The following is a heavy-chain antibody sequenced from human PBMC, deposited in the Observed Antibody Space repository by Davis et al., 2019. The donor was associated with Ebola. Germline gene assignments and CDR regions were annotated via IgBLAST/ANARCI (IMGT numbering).Heavy chain of an antibody. V-gene: IGHV3-48*01. CDR3: TCTYGETDY. J-gene: IGHJ4*02. CDR1: GFAFGSNS. CDR2: ISHTATTI. D-gene: IGHD4-17*01. Sequence: PGGSLRLSCAASGFAFGSNSMGRVRQTPEKGLEWVSYISHTATTIYYADSVKGRFTVSRDNANSSLYLQMNSLKTEDTAVYYCTCTYGETDYWGQGTLVTVSS.